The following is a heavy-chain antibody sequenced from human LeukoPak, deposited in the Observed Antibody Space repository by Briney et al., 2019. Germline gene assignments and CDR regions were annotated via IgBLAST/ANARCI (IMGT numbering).Heavy chain of an antibody. CDR2: INPSGGST. Sequence: ASVKVSCKASGYTFTGYYMHWVRQAPGQGLEWMGIINPSGGSTSYAQKFQGRVTMTRDTSTSTVYMELSSLRSEDTAVHYCARDLSGDANFDYWGQGTLVTVSS. D-gene: IGHD2-21*02. CDR1: GYTFTGYY. CDR3: ARDLSGDANFDY. J-gene: IGHJ4*02. V-gene: IGHV1-46*01.